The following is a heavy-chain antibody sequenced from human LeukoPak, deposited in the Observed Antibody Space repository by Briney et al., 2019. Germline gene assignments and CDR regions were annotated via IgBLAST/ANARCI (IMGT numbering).Heavy chain of an antibody. D-gene: IGHD3-9*01. CDR3: AREEYYDILTGSLGGGMDV. V-gene: IGHV3-30*03. CDR1: GFTFSSYG. J-gene: IGHJ6*02. CDR2: ISYDGSNK. Sequence: PGRSLRLSCAASGFTFSSYGMHWVRQAPGKGLEWVAVISYDGSNKYYADSVKGRFTISRDNSKNTLYLQMNSLRAEDTAVYYCAREEYYDILTGSLGGGMDVWGQGTTVTVSS.